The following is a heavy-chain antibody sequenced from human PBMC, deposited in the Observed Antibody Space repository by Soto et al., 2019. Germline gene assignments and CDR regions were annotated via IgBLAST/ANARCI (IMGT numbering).Heavy chain of an antibody. Sequence: GGSLRLSCAVSGFTVSNSYMSWVRQAPGKGLEGVSVIYSGGYTAYGDSVKGRFTISRDNSKNTLYLQMNSLRADDTAVYYCARVGSRGYSYGYADYWGQGTLVTVSS. CDR3: ARVGSRGYSYGYADY. V-gene: IGHV3-53*01. CDR2: IYSGGYT. D-gene: IGHD5-18*01. CDR1: GFTVSNSY. J-gene: IGHJ4*02.